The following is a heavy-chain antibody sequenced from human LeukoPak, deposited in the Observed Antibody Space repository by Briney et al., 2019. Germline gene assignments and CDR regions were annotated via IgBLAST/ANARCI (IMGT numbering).Heavy chain of an antibody. V-gene: IGHV1-69*04. D-gene: IGHD1-1*01. CDR3: ARDRDGSLTPSAFDM. Sequence: GASVTVSCKAPRDTFIVDAFSWLRQVPGQGLEWMGRIIPIFDLANYAQHFQGRVTITADKSIDTAYMELNNLRSEDTAVYFCARDRDGSLTPSAFDMWGHGTMVTVSS. J-gene: IGHJ3*02. CDR1: RDTFIVDA. CDR2: IIPIFDLA.